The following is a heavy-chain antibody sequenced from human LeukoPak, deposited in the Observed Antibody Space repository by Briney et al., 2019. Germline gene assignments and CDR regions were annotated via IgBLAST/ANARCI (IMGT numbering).Heavy chain of an antibody. D-gene: IGHD3-22*01. CDR3: ARAQYYYDNSGYYL. J-gene: IGHJ4*02. CDR1: GFTFSSYS. CDR2: IWYDGSNK. Sequence: GGSLRLSCAASGFTFSSYSMHWVRQAPGKGLEWVAVIWYDGSNKYYADSVKGRFTISRDNSKNTLYLQMNSLRAEDTAVYYCARAQYYYDNSGYYLWGQGTLVTVSS. V-gene: IGHV3-33*01.